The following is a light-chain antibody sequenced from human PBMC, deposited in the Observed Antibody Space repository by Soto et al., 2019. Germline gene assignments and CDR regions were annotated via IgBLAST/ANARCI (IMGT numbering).Light chain of an antibody. V-gene: IGKV1-5*03. Sequence: DIQMTQSPSTLSASVGDRVTITCRASQSFNYWLAWYQQKPGKAPKLLIYKASNLESGVPARFSGSGSGTEFTLTISSLQPDDFGTYYCQQYNSWTFGQGTKVEIK. CDR1: QSFNYW. CDR3: QQYNSWT. CDR2: KAS. J-gene: IGKJ1*01.